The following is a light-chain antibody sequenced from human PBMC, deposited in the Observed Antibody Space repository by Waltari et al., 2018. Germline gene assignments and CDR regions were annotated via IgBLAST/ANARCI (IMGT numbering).Light chain of an antibody. CDR1: RSNTGNIS. Sequence: QSVLTPPPSVSAAPGQRVTISCSGRRSNTGNISLSWYHQLPATAPKLLIYDNNKRPSGIPDRFSGSNSGTSATLGITGLQTGDEADYYCGTWDSSLSAGVFGGGTKLTVL. J-gene: IGLJ3*02. V-gene: IGLV1-51*01. CDR2: DNN. CDR3: GTWDSSLSAGV.